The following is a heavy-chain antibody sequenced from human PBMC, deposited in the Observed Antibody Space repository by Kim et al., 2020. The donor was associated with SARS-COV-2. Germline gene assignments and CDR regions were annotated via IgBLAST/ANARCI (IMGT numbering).Heavy chain of an antibody. V-gene: IGHV3-30*18. J-gene: IGHJ3*02. CDR1: GFTFSSYG. CDR2: ISYDGSNK. Sequence: GGSLRLSCAASGFTFSSYGMHWVRQAPGKGLEWVAVISYDGSNKYYADSVKGRFTISRDNSKNTLYLQMNSLRAEDTAVYYCAKDGSGWPVDAFDIWGQGTMVTVSS. CDR3: AKDGSGWPVDAFDI. D-gene: IGHD6-19*01.